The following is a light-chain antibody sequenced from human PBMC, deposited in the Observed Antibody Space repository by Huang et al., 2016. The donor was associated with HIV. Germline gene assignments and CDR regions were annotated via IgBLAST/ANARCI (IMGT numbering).Light chain of an antibody. CDR3: PQYYSTPYT. CDR2: AAS. V-gene: IGKV1-NL1*01. Sequence: DIQMTQSPSSLSASVGDRVTITCRASQGISNSLAWYQQKPGKAPKLLLYAASRLESGVPSRFSGSGSGTDYTLTISSLQPEDFATYYLPQYYSTPYTFGQGTKLEIK. CDR1: QGISNS. J-gene: IGKJ2*01.